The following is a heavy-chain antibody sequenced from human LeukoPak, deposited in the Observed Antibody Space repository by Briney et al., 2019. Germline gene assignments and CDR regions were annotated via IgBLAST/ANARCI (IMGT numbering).Heavy chain of an antibody. J-gene: IGHJ4*02. V-gene: IGHV1-2*02. CDR3: AKDMKGDDILTGYYILRGFCFDY. CDR1: GYTFTGYY. D-gene: IGHD3-9*01. CDR2: INPNSGGT. Sequence: ASVKVSCKASGYTFTGYYMHRVRQAPGQGLEWMGWINPNSGGTNYAQKFQGRVTMTRDTSISTAYMELSRLRSDDTAVYYCAKDMKGDDILTGYYILRGFCFDYWGQGTLVTVSS.